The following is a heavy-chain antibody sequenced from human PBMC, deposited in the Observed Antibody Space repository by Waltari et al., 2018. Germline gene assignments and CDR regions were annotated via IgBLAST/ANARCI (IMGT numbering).Heavy chain of an antibody. J-gene: IGHJ6*02. CDR2: INHSGST. CDR1: GGSFSGYY. Sequence: QVQLQQWGAGLLKPSETLSRTCAVYGGSFSGYYWSWSRQPPGKGLEWIGEINHSGSTNYNPSLKCRVTISVDTSKNQFSLKLSSVTAADTAVYYCASRAYYYYGMDVWGQGP. CDR3: ASRAYYYYGMDV. V-gene: IGHV4-34*01.